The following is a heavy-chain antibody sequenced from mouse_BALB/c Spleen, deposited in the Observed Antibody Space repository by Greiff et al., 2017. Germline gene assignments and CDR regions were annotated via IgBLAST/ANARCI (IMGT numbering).Heavy chain of an antibody. CDR2: ISYDGSN. CDR3: ARGGNYSYYFDY. V-gene: IGHV3-6*02. CDR1: GYSITSGYY. J-gene: IGHJ2*01. Sequence: EVQLQQSGPGLVKPSQSLSLTCSVTGYSITSGYYWNWIRQFPGNKLEWMGYISYDGSNNYNPSLKNRISITRDTSKNQFFLKLNSVTTEDTATYYCARGGNYSYYFDYWGQGTTLTVSS. D-gene: IGHD2-1*01.